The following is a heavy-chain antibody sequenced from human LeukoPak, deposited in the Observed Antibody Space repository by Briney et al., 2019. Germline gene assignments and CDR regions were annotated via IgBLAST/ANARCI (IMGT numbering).Heavy chain of an antibody. CDR3: AKALSQQLVRYSQE. CDR1: GFTFSSYA. CDR2: ISSSGDNT. J-gene: IGHJ1*01. D-gene: IGHD6-13*01. Sequence: GGSLRLSCAASGFTFSSYAMTWVRQAPGKGLEWVSAISSSGDNTYYADSVKGRFTISRDNSKNTLYLQMNSLRAEDTAVYYCAKALSQQLVRYSQEWGRGTLVTVSS. V-gene: IGHV3-23*01.